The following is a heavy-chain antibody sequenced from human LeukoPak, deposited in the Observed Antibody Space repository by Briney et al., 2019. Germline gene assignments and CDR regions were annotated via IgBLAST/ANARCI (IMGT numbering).Heavy chain of an antibody. D-gene: IGHD2-2*01. J-gene: IGHJ6*02. V-gene: IGHV1-2*04. CDR3: ARELVESAIVVVPAARGGMDV. CDR1: GGTFSSYA. Sequence: ASVKVSCKASGGTFSSYAISWVRQAPGQGLEWMGWINPNSGGTNYAQKFQGWVTMTRDTSISTAYMELSRLRSDDTAVYYCARELVESAIVVVPAARGGMDVWGQGTTVTVSS. CDR2: INPNSGGT.